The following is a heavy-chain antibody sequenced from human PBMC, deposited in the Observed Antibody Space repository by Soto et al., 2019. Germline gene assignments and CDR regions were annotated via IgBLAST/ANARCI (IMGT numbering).Heavy chain of an antibody. CDR1: GETMSSTMG. J-gene: IGHJ4*02. D-gene: IGHD3-10*01. V-gene: IGHV4-4*02. Sequence: LGSAVSGETMSSTMGGGSVRQPPGKGLEWIGEIYHSGSTNYNPSLKSRVTISVDKSKNQFSLKLNSVTAADTAIYYCAKGLASEKVDSWGQGTLVTVFS. CDR3: AKGLASEKVDS. CDR2: IYHSGST.